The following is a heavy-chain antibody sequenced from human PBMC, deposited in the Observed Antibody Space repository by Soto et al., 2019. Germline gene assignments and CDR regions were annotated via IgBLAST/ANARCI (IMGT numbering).Heavy chain of an antibody. Sequence: GGSLRLSCVASGFTFSSYGMSWVRQAPGKGLERVAGISGISGRTDYADSVKGRFTISRDNSNNILYLQLNSLRAEDTAIYYCAKQRKYRAYYYPMDVWGQGATVTVSS. V-gene: IGHV3-23*01. J-gene: IGHJ6*02. CDR2: ISGISGRT. D-gene: IGHD5-18*01. CDR1: GFTFSSYG. CDR3: AKQRKYRAYYYPMDV.